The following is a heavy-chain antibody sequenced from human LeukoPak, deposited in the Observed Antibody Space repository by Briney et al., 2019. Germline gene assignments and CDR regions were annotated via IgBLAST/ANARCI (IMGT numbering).Heavy chain of an antibody. J-gene: IGHJ4*02. CDR2: IYYTGDT. CDR3: ARHPFATPFDY. CDR1: GGSISNYY. Sequence: SETLSLTCTVSGGSISNYYWSWIRQPPGKGLDWIGYIYYTGDTNHNPSLKSRVTISIDTSKNQLSLTLHSVTAADTAVYYCARHPFATPFDYWGQGILVTVSS. D-gene: IGHD2-15*01. V-gene: IGHV4-59*08.